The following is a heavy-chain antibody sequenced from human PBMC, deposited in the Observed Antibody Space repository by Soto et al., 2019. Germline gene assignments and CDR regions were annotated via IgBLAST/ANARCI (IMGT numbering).Heavy chain of an antibody. Sequence: SETLSLTYAVYGGSFSGYYWSWIRQPPGKGLEWIGEINHSGSTNYNPSLKSRVTISVDTSKNQFSLKLSSVTAADTAVYYCASIKGFAGTNPSDYWGQGTLVTVSS. CDR3: ASIKGFAGTNPSDY. D-gene: IGHD1-7*01. J-gene: IGHJ4*02. CDR2: INHSGST. CDR1: GGSFSGYY. V-gene: IGHV4-34*01.